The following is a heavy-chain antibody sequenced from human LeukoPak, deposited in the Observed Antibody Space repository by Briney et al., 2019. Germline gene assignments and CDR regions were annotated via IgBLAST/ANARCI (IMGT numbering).Heavy chain of an antibody. CDR3: ARGHSSGWYDY. V-gene: IGHV1-69*06. Sequence: SVKVSCKASGYTFTSYDINWVRRATGQGLEWMGGIIPIFGTANYAQKFQGRVTITADKSTSTAYMELSSLRSEDTAVYYCARGHSSGWYDYWGQGTLVTVSS. CDR2: IIPIFGTA. J-gene: IGHJ4*02. CDR1: GYTFTSYD. D-gene: IGHD6-19*01.